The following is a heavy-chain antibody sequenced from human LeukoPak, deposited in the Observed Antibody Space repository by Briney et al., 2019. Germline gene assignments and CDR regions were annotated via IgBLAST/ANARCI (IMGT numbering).Heavy chain of an antibody. D-gene: IGHD6-13*01. CDR2: IKEDGSDK. V-gene: IGHV3-7*01. CDR3: VREAVSSSWNNWYFDL. J-gene: IGHJ2*01. Sequence: GGSLRLTCAASGFIFSSYWMAWVRQAPGKGLEWVANIKEDGSDKNYVDSVKGRFTISRENAKNTLYLQMNSLRAGDTAVYYCVREAVSSSWNNWYFDLWGRGTLVTVSS. CDR1: GFIFSSYW.